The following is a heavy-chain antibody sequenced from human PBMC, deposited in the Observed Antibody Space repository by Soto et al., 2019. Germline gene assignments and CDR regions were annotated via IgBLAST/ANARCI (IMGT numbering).Heavy chain of an antibody. D-gene: IGHD6-13*01. J-gene: IGHJ6*02. CDR3: ATAAAGPRRISCYYYGMDI. V-gene: IGHV1-69*01. Sequence: QVQLVQSGAEVKKPGCSVKVSCKASGGTFSSYAISWVRQAPGQGLEWMGGIIPIFGTANYAQKFQGRVTITADESTSSAYMELSSLRSEDTAVYYCATAAAGPRRISCYYYGMDIWGQGTTVTVSS. CDR1: GGTFSSYA. CDR2: IIPIFGTA.